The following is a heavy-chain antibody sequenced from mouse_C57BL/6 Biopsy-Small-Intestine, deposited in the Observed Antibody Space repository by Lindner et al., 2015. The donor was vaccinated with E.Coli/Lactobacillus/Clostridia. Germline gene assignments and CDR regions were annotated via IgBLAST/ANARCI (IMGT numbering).Heavy chain of an antibody. V-gene: IGHV1-84*02. J-gene: IGHJ4*01. CDR2: INPNSATT. Sequence: SVKVSCKSSGFSFSDYYIHWVRQAPGQGLEWMGWINPNSATTKYAQKFQGTVTMTMDTSIRTVYMELSRLRSDDTAVYYCARDEIITAGPFDSWGQGTLVTVSS. CDR3: ARDEIITAGPFDS. D-gene: IGHD1-2*01. CDR1: GFSFSDYY.